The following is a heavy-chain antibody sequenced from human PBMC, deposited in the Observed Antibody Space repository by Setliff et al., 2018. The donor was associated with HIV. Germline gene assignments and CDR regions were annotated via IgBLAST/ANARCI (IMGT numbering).Heavy chain of an antibody. CDR1: GFSFSNFW. CDR3: ARSVIGYYYYGMDV. V-gene: IGHV3-7*01. CDR2: IKPDGSVK. D-gene: IGHD3-10*01. Sequence: GGSLRLSCAASGFSFSNFWINWVRQAPGKGLEWVANIKPDGSVKSYGDSVKGRFTISRDNTKNSVFLQMNSLRSDDTAVYYCARSVIGYYYYGMDVWGQGTTVTVSS. J-gene: IGHJ6*02.